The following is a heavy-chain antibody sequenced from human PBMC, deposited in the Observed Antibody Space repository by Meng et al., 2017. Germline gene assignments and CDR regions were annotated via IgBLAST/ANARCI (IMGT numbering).Heavy chain of an antibody. V-gene: IGHV4-34*01. CDR1: GGSFSGYY. D-gene: IGHD1-26*01. CDR2: INHSGST. CDR3: ARMSLVVGATYDGYYYYYGMDV. J-gene: IGHJ6*02. Sequence: SETLSLTCAVYGGSFSGYYWSWIRQPPGKGLEWIGEINHSGSTNYNPSLKSRVTISVDTSKNQFSLKLSSVTAADTAVYYCARMSLVVGATYDGYYYYYGMDVWGQGTTVTGSS.